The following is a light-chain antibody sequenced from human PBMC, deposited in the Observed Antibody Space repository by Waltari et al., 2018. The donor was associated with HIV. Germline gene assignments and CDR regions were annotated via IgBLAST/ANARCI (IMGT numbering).Light chain of an antibody. CDR1: QTVLTS. Sequence: DIQMTQSPSSLSASVGERVTITCRASQTVLTSLNWYQMKPGKAPKLLIYATSNLEGGVPSRFSGSGFGTDFTLTISSLQPEDFATYFCQESYGAPPWTFGQGTTVDVK. V-gene: IGKV1-39*01. CDR3: QESYGAPPWT. CDR2: ATS. J-gene: IGKJ1*01.